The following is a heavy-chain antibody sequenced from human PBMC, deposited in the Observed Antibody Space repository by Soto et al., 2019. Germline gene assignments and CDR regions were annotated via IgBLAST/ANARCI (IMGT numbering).Heavy chain of an antibody. Sequence: EVQLLESGGGFVQPGWSLRLSCESSGFTFRNFAMSWVRQAPGQGLEWVSSILGSGDSTYYADSVKGRFSISRDNSKNTLYLQMISLRAEDTAIYYCAKDNPGGATPGWFDSWGQGTLVIVSA. CDR1: GFTFRNFA. V-gene: IGHV3-23*01. D-gene: IGHD2-15*01. J-gene: IGHJ5*01. CDR3: AKDNPGGATPGWFDS. CDR2: ILGSGDST.